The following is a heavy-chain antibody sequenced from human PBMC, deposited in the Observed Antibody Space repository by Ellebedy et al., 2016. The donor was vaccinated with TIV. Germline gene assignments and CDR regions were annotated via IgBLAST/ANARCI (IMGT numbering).Heavy chain of an antibody. Sequence: PGGSLRLSCAVSGFPFSIYWMGRVRQPPGKGLECVAHINQPGGEAYYVDSVKGRFTISRDNAKNSLYLQMDSLRVEDAAVYYCAKDRSYNTPYYFDYWGQGTLVTVSS. CDR1: GFPFSIYW. CDR2: INQPGGEA. V-gene: IGHV3-7*03. J-gene: IGHJ4*02. D-gene: IGHD1-1*01. CDR3: AKDRSYNTPYYFDY.